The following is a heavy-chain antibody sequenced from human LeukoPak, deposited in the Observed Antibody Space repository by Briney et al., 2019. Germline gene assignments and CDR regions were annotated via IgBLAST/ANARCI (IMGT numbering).Heavy chain of an antibody. CDR1: GGSISSGGYY. J-gene: IGHJ4*02. CDR3: ARGGTKAAAEDY. Sequence: SETLSLTCTVSGGSISSGGYYWSWIRQPPGKGLEWIGYIYHSGSTNYNPSLKSRVTISVDTSKNQFSLKLSSVTAADTAVYYCARGGTKAAAEDYWGQGTLVTVSS. D-gene: IGHD6-13*01. V-gene: IGHV4-61*08. CDR2: IYHSGST.